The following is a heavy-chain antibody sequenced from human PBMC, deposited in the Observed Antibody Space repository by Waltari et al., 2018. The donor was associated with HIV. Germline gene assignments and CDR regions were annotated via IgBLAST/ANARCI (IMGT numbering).Heavy chain of an antibody. CDR1: GFTFSSYE. D-gene: IGHD6-19*01. CDR2: ISSSGSTI. V-gene: IGHV3-48*03. Sequence: EVQLVESGGGLVQPGGSLRLSCAASGFTFSSYEMNWVRQAPGKGLEWVSYISSSGSTIYYADSVKGRFTISRDNAKNSLYLQMNSLRAEDTAVYYCAREYSSGWNVDYWGQGTLVTVSS. J-gene: IGHJ4*02. CDR3: AREYSSGWNVDY.